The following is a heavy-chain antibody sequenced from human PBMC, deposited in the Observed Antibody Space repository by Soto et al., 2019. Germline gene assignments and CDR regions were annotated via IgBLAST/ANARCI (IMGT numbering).Heavy chain of an antibody. CDR2: IYYSGST. J-gene: IGHJ6*03. V-gene: IGHV4-39*01. CDR1: GGSISSSSYY. D-gene: IGHD2-21*02. CDR3: ARRRLLYYYMDV. Sequence: SETLSLTCTVSGGSISSSSYYWGWIRQPPGKGLEWIGSIYYSGSTYYNPSLKSRVTISVDMSKNQFSLRLSSVTAADTAVYYCARRRLLYYYMDVWGKGTTVTVSS.